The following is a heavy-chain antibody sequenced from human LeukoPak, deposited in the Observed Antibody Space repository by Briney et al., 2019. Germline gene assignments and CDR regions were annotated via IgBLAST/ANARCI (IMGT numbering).Heavy chain of an antibody. J-gene: IGHJ4*02. CDR1: GYTFTGYY. Sequence: GASVKVSCKASGYTFTGYYMHWVRQAPGQGLEWMGWINPNSGGTNYAQKFQGRVTMTRDTSISTAYMELSRLRSDDTAVYYCARDSGYSSSWYREDSDSSGYYYYYWGQGTLVTVSS. CDR2: INPNSGGT. CDR3: ARDSGYSSSWYREDSDSSGYYYYY. V-gene: IGHV1-2*02. D-gene: IGHD6-13*01.